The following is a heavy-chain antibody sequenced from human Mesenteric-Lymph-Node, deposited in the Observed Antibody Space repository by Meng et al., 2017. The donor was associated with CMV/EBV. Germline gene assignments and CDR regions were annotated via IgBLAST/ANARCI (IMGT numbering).Heavy chain of an antibody. J-gene: IGHJ4*02. CDR1: GFTFSSHN. CDR2: ISGSGSYI. D-gene: IGHD6-6*01. CDR3: ASDIAARADY. Sequence: GESLKISCAASGFTFSSHNINWVRQAPGKGLEWVASISGSGSYIYYADSVTGRFTISRDNAKKSVSLQMNSLRAEDTAVYYCASDIAARADYWGQGTMVTVSS. V-gene: IGHV3-21*01.